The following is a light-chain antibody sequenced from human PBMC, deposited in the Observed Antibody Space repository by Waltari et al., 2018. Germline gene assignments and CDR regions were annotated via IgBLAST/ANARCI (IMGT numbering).Light chain of an antibody. CDR3: CSYAGSVV. Sequence: QSALTQPASVSGSPGQSITISCTGTSRDVGSYNLFSWYQQHPGQAPKLMIYEGSKRPSGVSNRFAGSKSGNTASLTLSGLQAEDEADYYCCSYAGSVVFGGGTKLTVL. V-gene: IGLV2-23*01. J-gene: IGLJ2*01. CDR2: EGS. CDR1: SRDVGSYNL.